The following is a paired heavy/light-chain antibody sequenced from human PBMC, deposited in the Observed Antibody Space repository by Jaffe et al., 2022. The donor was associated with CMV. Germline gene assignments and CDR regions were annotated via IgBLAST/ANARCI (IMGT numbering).Heavy chain of an antibody. CDR1: GGSISSSSYY. D-gene: IGHD3-3*01. CDR3: ARHPPAITIFGVVIMSRDYGMDV. Sequence: QLQLQESGPGLVKPSETLSLTCTVSGGSISSSSYYWGWIRQPPGKGLEWIGSIYYSGSTYYNPSLKSRVTISVDTSKNQFSLKLSSVTAADTAVYYCARHPPAITIFGVVIMSRDYGMDVWGQGTTVTVSS. V-gene: IGHV4-39*01. J-gene: IGHJ6*02. CDR2: IYYSGST.
Light chain of an antibody. CDR3: QAWDSSTAGV. Sequence: SYELTQPPSVSVSPGQTASITCSGDKLGDKYACWYQQKPGQSPVLVIYQDSKRPSGIPERFSGSNSGNTATLTISGTQAMDEADYYCQAWDSSTAGVFGTGTKVTVL. J-gene: IGLJ1*01. CDR1: KLGDKY. CDR2: QDS. V-gene: IGLV3-1*01.